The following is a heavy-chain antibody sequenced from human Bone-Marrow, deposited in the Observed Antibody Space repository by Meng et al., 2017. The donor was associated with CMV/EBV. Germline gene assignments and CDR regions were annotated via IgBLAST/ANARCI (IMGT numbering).Heavy chain of an antibody. CDR3: ARQVGATTAGWFDP. CDR2: IIPILGIA. CDR1: GGSFSSYT. J-gene: IGHJ5*02. Sequence: SGKVSCKASGGSFSSYTINWVRQAPGQGLEWMGGIIPILGIAKYAQKFHGRVTITADKSTTTGYMEVRSLRSEDTAVYYCARQVGATTAGWFDPWGQGTLVTVSS. D-gene: IGHD1-26*01. V-gene: IGHV1-69*10.